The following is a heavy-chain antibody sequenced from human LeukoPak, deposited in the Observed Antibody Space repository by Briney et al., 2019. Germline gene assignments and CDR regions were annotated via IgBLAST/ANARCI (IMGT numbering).Heavy chain of an antibody. CDR1: GYSFTSYW. Sequence: GESLKISCKGSGYSFTSYWIGWVRQMPGKGLEWMGIIYPGDSDTRYSPSFQGQVTISTDKSISTAYLQWSSLKASDTAMYYCASLVGGYHYVGAFDVWGQGTMVTVSS. CDR2: IYPGDSDT. V-gene: IGHV5-51*01. D-gene: IGHD3-22*01. J-gene: IGHJ3*01. CDR3: ASLVGGYHYVGAFDV.